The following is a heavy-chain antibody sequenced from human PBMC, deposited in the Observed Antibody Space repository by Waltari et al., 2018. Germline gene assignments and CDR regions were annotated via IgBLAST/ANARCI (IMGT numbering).Heavy chain of an antibody. D-gene: IGHD3-10*01. CDR3: VRDLYGRDDV. Sequence: EVQLVESGGGLVPPGGSLRLSCEASGFTFSTFWMPWVRHLPGKGLVWVSHIKPDETSTEYGDSVEGRLTISRDNAKNTLYLQMNSLRAEDTASYYCVRDLYGRDDVWGQGTMVTVSS. CDR2: IKPDETST. J-gene: IGHJ3*01. V-gene: IGHV3-74*03. CDR1: GFTFSTFW.